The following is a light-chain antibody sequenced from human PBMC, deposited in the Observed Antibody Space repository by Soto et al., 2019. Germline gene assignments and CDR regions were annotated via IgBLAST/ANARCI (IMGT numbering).Light chain of an antibody. Sequence: QSVQTQPASVSGSPGQSITISCTGASSDVGGYNYVSWYQQHPGKAPKLMIYEVSNRPSGVSNRFSGSKSGNTASLTISGLQAEDEADYYCSSYTSSSTLEVFGTGTKVTVL. CDR3: SSYTSSSTLEV. J-gene: IGLJ1*01. CDR2: EVS. V-gene: IGLV2-14*01. CDR1: SSDVGGYNY.